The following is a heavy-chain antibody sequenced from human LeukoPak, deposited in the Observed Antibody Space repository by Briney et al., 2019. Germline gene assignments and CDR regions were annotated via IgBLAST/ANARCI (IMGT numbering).Heavy chain of an antibody. Sequence: EESLKISCKGSGYSFTSYWIGWVRQMPGKGLEWMGIIYPGDSDTRYSPSFQGQVTISADKSISTAYLQWSSLKASDTAMYYCARQQDCSRFHGEKEAFDYWGQGTLVTVSS. CDR1: GYSFTSYW. CDR2: IYPGDSDT. J-gene: IGHJ4*02. D-gene: IGHD6-13*01. CDR3: ARQQDCSRFHGEKEAFDY. V-gene: IGHV5-51*01.